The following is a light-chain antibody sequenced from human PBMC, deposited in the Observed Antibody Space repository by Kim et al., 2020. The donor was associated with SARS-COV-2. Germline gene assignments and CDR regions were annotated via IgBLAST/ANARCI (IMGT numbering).Light chain of an antibody. V-gene: IGLV3-1*01. CDR3: QAWDSSTWV. CDR2: QDG. CDR1: KLGDKY. Sequence: SGSPGQTARLTCSGDKLGDKYACWYQQKPSQSPVLVIYQDGKRPSGIPERFSGSNSGNTATLTISGTPAMDEADYYCQAWDSSTWVFGGGTQLTVL. J-gene: IGLJ3*02.